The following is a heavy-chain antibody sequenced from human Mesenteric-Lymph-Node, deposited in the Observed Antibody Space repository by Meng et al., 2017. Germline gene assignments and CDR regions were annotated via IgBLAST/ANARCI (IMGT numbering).Heavy chain of an antibody. J-gene: IGHJ2*01. CDR2: ISYDGSNK. Sequence: QSVESGGGVVQPGRSPSLSCAASGFTFSSYGMHWVRQAPGKGLEWVAVISYDGSNKYYADSVKGRFTISRDNSKNTLYLQMNSLRAEDTAVYYCARGRYWYFDLWGRGTLVTVSS. CDR3: ARGRYWYFDL. V-gene: IGHV3-30*19. CDR1: GFTFSSYG.